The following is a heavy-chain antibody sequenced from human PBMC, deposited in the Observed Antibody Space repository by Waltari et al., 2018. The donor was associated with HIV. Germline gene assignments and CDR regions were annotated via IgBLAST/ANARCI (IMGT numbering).Heavy chain of an antibody. CDR1: GGSSQIYH. Sequence: GGSSQIYHWSWIRQPPGKGLEWIGYIYYTGRTNCNPSLKSRVTISVDTSKNQFSLRLRSVTAADTAVYYCARGLFGVGSNWFDPWGQGILVTVSS. CDR2: IYYTGRT. J-gene: IGHJ5*02. V-gene: IGHV4-59*12. CDR3: ARGLFGVGSNWFDP. D-gene: IGHD3-3*01.